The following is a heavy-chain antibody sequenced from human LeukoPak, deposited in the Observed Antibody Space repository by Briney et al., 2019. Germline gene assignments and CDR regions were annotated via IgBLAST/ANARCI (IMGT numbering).Heavy chain of an antibody. D-gene: IGHD2-2*01. CDR1: GGSISSYY. CDR3: AREIDIVVVPAAISGGIDP. V-gene: IGHV4-34*01. Sequence: SETLSLTCTVSGGSISSYYWSWIRQLPGKGLEWIGEINHSGSTNYNPSLKSRVTISVDTSKNQFSLKLSSVTAADTAVYYCAREIDIVVVPAAISGGIDPWGQGTLVTVSS. J-gene: IGHJ5*02. CDR2: INHSGST.